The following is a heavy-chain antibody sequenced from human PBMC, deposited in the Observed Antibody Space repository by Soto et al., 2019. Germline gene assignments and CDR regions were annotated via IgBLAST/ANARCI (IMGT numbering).Heavy chain of an antibody. Sequence: GGSLRLSCAASGFTFSTYGMTWFRQAPGKGLEWVSSITGSGGTTYYADSVKGRFTISRDNSKNTLHLQMNSLRAEDTAVYYCAARDAYITGWSYWGKGTLVTVSS. CDR3: AARDAYITGWSY. D-gene: IGHD6-19*01. CDR2: ITGSGGTT. J-gene: IGHJ4*02. V-gene: IGHV3-23*01. CDR1: GFTFSTYG.